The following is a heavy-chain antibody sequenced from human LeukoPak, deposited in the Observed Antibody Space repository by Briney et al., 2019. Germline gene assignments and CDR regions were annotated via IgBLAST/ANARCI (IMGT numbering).Heavy chain of an antibody. Sequence: GRSLRLSCTASGFTFSSYAMHWVRQAPGKGLEWVALIGSDGNKKYYADSVKGRFSISRDNSNNTLYLQTYSLRDDDTAVYYCARVRREMFFDYWGQGTLVTVSS. V-gene: IGHV3-33*01. J-gene: IGHJ4*02. CDR1: GFTFSSYA. CDR2: IGSDGNKK. D-gene: IGHD5-24*01. CDR3: ARVRREMFFDY.